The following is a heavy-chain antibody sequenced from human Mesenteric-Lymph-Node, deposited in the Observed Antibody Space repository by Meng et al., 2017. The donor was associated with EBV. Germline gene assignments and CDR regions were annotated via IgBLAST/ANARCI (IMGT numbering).Heavy chain of an antibody. CDR1: GFTFGDYY. CDR3: VRLRGWYFDL. CDR2: ISRSGSTI. Sequence: QGQLVGSGGGLVKPGGSLRLFCAASGFTFGDYYMSWIRQAPGKGLEWVSYISRSGSTIYYADSVKGRFTISRDNAKNTLYLQMNSRRAEDTAVYYCVRLRGWYFDLWGRGTLVTVSS. J-gene: IGHJ2*01. V-gene: IGHV3-11*04. D-gene: IGHD3-10*01.